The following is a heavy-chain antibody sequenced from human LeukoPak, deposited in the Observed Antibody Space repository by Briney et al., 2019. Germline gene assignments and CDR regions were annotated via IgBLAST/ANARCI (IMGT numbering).Heavy chain of an antibody. CDR2: ISGSGGST. CDR1: GFAFSSYW. CDR3: AKRRFVFGEFSDY. Sequence: GGSLRLSCAASGFAFSSYWVSWVRQAPGKGLEWVSAISGSGGSTYYADSVKGRFTISRDNSKNTLYLQMNSLRAEDTAVYYCAKRRFVFGEFSDYWGQGTLVTVSS. J-gene: IGHJ4*02. D-gene: IGHD3-10*01. V-gene: IGHV3-23*01.